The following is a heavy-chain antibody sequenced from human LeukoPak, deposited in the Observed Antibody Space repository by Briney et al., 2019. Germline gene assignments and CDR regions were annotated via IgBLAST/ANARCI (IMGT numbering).Heavy chain of an antibody. J-gene: IGHJ3*02. CDR1: GGSISSTNW. CDR3: ARMDNSGDAFDI. D-gene: IGHD2-2*03. Sequence: SGTLSLTCAVSGGSISSTNWWGWVRQPPGKGLEWIGEIYHSGTTNYTPSLESRVTMSVDKSNNHFSLRLTSVTAADTAIYYCARMDNSGDAFDIWGQGTMVTVSS. CDR2: IYHSGTT. V-gene: IGHV4-4*02.